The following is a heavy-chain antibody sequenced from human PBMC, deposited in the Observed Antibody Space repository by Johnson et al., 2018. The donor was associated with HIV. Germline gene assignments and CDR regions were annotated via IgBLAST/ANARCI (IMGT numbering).Heavy chain of an antibody. D-gene: IGHD2-21*02. J-gene: IGHJ3*01. Sequence: QVQLVESGGGVVQPGRSLRLSCAASGFTFSSYAMHWVRQAPGKGLEWVAVISYDGSNKYYADSVKGRFTFSRDNSKNTVYRQMNSLRVDDTALYYCARAPKQGFRDFAGGAFDVWGQGTMVTVSS. CDR1: GFTFSSYA. CDR2: ISYDGSNK. CDR3: ARAPKQGFRDFAGGAFDV. V-gene: IGHV3-30-3*01.